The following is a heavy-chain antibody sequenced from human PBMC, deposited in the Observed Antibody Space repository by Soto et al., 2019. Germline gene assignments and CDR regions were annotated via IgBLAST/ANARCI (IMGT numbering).Heavy chain of an antibody. J-gene: IGHJ4*02. CDR3: ARDFAYFDS. CDR1: GYTFINFG. Sequence: ASVKVSCKTSGYTFINFGITWVRQAPGQGLEWVGKIRGYNGDTNYAPKLQGRVAMTTDTSTSTAYLELRTLRSDDTAVYYCARDFAYFDSWGQGTLVTVSS. D-gene: IGHD3-3*01. CDR2: IRGYNGDT. V-gene: IGHV1-18*04.